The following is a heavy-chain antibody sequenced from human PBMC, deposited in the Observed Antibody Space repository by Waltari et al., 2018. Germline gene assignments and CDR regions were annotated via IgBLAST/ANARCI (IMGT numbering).Heavy chain of an antibody. Sequence: QVQLQESGPGLVKPSQTLSLTCTVSGGSIRSGDYYWSWIRQPPGKGLEWIAYIYYSGSTYYTPSLKSRITISLDTSRNQFSLNLSSVTAADTAVYYCARENRAGWDRYFDLWGRGTLVTVSS. V-gene: IGHV4-30-4*08. CDR1: GGSIRSGDYY. CDR3: ARENRAGWDRYFDL. D-gene: IGHD1-26*01. CDR2: IYYSGST. J-gene: IGHJ2*01.